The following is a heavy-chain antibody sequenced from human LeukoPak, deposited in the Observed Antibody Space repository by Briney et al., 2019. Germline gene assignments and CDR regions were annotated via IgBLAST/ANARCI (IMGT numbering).Heavy chain of an antibody. J-gene: IGHJ6*02. CDR3: ARGDSLYQHGMDV. CDR1: GYTLSNYG. D-gene: IGHD3-16*02. CDR2: ISIYNGNT. V-gene: IGHV1-18*01. Sequence: GASVKVSCKSSGYTLSNYGVTWVRQAPGQGLEWMGWISIYNGNTKYAQKFQGRITMTTDTFTSTAYMELRRLRFDDTAMYYCARGDSLYQHGMDVWGQGTSVTVSS.